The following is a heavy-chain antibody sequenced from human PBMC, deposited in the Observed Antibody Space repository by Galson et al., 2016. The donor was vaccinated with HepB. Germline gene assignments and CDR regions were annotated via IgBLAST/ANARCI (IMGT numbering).Heavy chain of an antibody. J-gene: IGHJ4*02. Sequence: SLRLSCAASGFTLSSYAMSWVRQAPGKGLEWVALITGGGSPTHYADSLKGRFTISRDNSKRTLYLQMNSLTGEDTAVNYCAKDTRGYSSDWGQGTLVTVS. CDR3: AKDTRGYSSD. V-gene: IGHV3-23*01. D-gene: IGHD3-22*01. CDR2: ITGGGSPT. CDR1: GFTLSSYA.